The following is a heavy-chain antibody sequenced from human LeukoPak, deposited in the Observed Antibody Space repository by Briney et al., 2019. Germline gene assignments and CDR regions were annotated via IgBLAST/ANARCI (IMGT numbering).Heavy chain of an antibody. CDR1: GGSISSYY. Sequence: SETLSLTCTVSGGSISSYYWSRIRQPPGKGLEWIGYIYYSGSTNYNPSLKSRVTISVDTSKNQFSLKLSSVTAADTAVYYCARENNYDSSGYYPYDYWGQGTLVTVSS. V-gene: IGHV4-59*12. CDR2: IYYSGST. J-gene: IGHJ4*02. D-gene: IGHD3-22*01. CDR3: ARENNYDSSGYYPYDY.